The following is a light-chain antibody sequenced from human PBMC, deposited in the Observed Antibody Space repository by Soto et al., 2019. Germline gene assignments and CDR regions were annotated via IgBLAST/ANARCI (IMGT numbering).Light chain of an antibody. CDR1: QSVSSSR. J-gene: IGKJ1*01. CDR2: GAS. CDR3: QQRSNWPWT. V-gene: IGKV3D-20*02. Sequence: EIVLTQSPGTLSLSPGERATLSCRASQSVSSSRLAWYRQKPGQAPRLIIHGASSRATGVPDRFSGTGSGTEFTLTISSLKSEDYAVYYCQQRSNWPWTFGQGTKVDIK.